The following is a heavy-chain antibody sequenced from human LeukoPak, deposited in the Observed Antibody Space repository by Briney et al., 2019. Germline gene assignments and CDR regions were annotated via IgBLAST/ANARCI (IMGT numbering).Heavy chain of an antibody. V-gene: IGHV3-9*03. J-gene: IGHJ3*02. D-gene: IGHD1-14*01. CDR1: GFTFDNYA. Sequence: GGSLRLSCAASGFTFDNYAMHWVRQAPGKGLEWVSGISWNSGSIDYADSVKGRFTISRDSAKNSLYLQMNSLRVEDMALYYCVKALGTTDAFHIWGQGTMVTVSS. CDR2: ISWNSGSI. CDR3: VKALGTTDAFHI.